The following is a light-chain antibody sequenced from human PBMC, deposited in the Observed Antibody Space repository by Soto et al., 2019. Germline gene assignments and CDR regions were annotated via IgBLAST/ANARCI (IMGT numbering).Light chain of an antibody. CDR1: QSLEYSDGNAY. J-gene: IGKJ2*02. Sequence: DVVMTQSPLSLPVTLGQPASISCRSSQSLEYSDGNAYLNWFHQRPGQTPRRLTYKVSYRDSGVPDRLGGRGSCTDFTLKISRVEAEDVVDYYCKQGTHWPPCTFGQGTKLEIK. CDR3: KQGTHWPPCT. CDR2: KVS. V-gene: IGKV2-30*01.